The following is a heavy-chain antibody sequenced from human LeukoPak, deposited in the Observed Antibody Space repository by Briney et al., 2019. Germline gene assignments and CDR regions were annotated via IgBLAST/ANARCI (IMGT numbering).Heavy chain of an antibody. Sequence: SVKVSCKASGGTFSSYAISWVRQAPGQGLEWMGRIIPIFGTANYAQKFQGRVTITTDGSTSTAYMELSSLRSEDTAVYYCARGGYYDSSGYKSFDYWGQGTLVTVSS. J-gene: IGHJ4*02. D-gene: IGHD3-22*01. CDR3: ARGGYYDSSGYKSFDY. V-gene: IGHV1-69*05. CDR1: GGTFSSYA. CDR2: IIPIFGTA.